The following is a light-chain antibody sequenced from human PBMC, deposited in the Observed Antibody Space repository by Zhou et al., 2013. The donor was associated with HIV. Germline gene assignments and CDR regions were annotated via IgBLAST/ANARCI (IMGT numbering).Light chain of an antibody. CDR1: QSVSSSY. V-gene: IGKV3-20*01. CDR2: GAS. J-gene: IGKJ4*01. Sequence: EIVLTQSPGTLSLSPGERATLSCRASQSVSSSYLAWYQQKPGQAPRLLIYGASSRATGIPDRFSGSGSGTDFTLTISRLEPEDFAVYYXQQYGSSSLTFGEDQGGDQT. CDR3: QQYGSSSLT.